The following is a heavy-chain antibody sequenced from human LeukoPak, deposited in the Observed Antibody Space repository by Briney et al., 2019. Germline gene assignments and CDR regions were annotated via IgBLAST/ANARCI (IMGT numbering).Heavy chain of an antibody. Sequence: GGSLRLSCAASGFTFRSCEMNWVRQAPGKGLEWLSYISGSGSSVYYADSVKGRFTVSRDNAKNSLYLEINSLRAEDTAVYFCARDYYDSSGYYSLDYWGQGTLVTVSS. CDR2: ISGSGSSV. J-gene: IGHJ4*02. CDR3: ARDYYDSSGYYSLDY. D-gene: IGHD3-22*01. V-gene: IGHV3-48*03. CDR1: GFTFRSCE.